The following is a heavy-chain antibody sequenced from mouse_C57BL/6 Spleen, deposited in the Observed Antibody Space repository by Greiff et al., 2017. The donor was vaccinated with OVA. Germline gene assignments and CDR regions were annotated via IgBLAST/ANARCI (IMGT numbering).Heavy chain of an antibody. V-gene: IGHV1-69*01. CDR3: ARRGGSSLWVDV. CDR1: GYTFTSYL. Sequence: VQLQQPGAELVMPGASVKLSCKASGYTFTSYLMHWVKQRPGQGLEWIGEIDPSDSYTNYNQKFKGKSTLTVDKSSSTASMQLSSLTSEGSAVYYGARRGGSSLWVDVWGTGTTVTVS. D-gene: IGHD1-1*01. J-gene: IGHJ1*03. CDR2: IDPSDSYT.